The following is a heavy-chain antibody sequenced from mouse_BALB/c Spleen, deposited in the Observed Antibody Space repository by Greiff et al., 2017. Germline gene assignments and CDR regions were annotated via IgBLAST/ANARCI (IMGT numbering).Heavy chain of an antibody. D-gene: IGHD1-1*01. Sequence: VKLMESGAELAKPGASVKMSCKASGYTFTSYWMHWVKQRPGQGLEWIGYINPSTGYTEYNQKFKDKATLTADKSSSTAYMQLSSMTSEDSAVYYCARWDGSSYYYAMDYWGQGTSVTVSS. V-gene: IGHV1-7*01. CDR1: GYTFTSYW. J-gene: IGHJ4*01. CDR2: INPSTGYT. CDR3: ARWDGSSYYYAMDY.